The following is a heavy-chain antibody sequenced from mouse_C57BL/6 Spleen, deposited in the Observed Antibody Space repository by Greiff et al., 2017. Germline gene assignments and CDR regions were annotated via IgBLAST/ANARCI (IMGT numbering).Heavy chain of an antibody. J-gene: IGHJ3*01. CDR3: ASGYSISYVSWFAY. Sequence: QVQLQQPGAELVRPGTSVKLSCKASGYTFTSYWMHWVQQRPGQGLEWIGVIDPSDSYTNYNQKFKGKATLTVDTSSSTAYMQLSSLTSEDSAVYYCASGYSISYVSWFAYWGQGTLVTVSA. CDR2: IDPSDSYT. D-gene: IGHD1-1*01. V-gene: IGHV1-59*01. CDR1: GYTFTSYW.